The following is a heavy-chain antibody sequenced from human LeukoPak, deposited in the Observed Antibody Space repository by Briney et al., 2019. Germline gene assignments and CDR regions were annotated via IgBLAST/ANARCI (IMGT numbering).Heavy chain of an antibody. CDR1: GDSVTSDIYY. CDR3: ARRQSGLAPPFDY. J-gene: IGHJ4*02. D-gene: IGHD5-12*01. V-gene: IGHV4-39*01. Sequence: PSETLSLTCTVSGDSVTSDIYYWGWIRQPPGKGREWIGNIYYTGSTYYNPSLKSRVTIFVDTCKNQFSLKLSAVTAADPAVYYCARRQSGLAPPFDYWGQGNLVSVSS. CDR2: IYYTGST.